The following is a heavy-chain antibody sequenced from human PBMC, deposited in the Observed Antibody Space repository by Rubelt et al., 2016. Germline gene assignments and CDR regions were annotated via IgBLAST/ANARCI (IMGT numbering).Heavy chain of an antibody. D-gene: IGHD2-21*01. CDR2: INDSGST. V-gene: IGHV4-34*06. CDR3: WGGGCGYGCSSAPYDD. Sequence: QVQLQQWGTGLLKPSETLSRTCAVYGGSFSGFYWSWIRQPPGQGLEWIGEINDSGSTNYNPSLKSRVTISVDTSKTQFSRDRDVVTGGDTVGDCEWGGGCGYGCSSAPYDDGGQGTLVTVSS. J-gene: IGHJ4*02. CDR1: GGSFSGFY.